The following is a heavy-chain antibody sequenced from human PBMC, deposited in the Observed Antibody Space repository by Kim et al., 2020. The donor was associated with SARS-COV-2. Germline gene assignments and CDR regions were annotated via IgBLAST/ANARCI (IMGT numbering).Heavy chain of an antibody. CDR2: ISAYNGNT. V-gene: IGHV1-18*01. Sequence: ASVKVSCKASGYTFTSYGISWVRQAPGQGLEWMGWISAYNGNTNYAQKLQGRVTMTTDTSTSTAYMELRSLRSDDTAVYYCATYRINYGSGSALFDYCGQGTLVTVSS. CDR3: ATYRINYGSGSALFDY. J-gene: IGHJ4*02. D-gene: IGHD3-10*01. CDR1: GYTFTSYG.